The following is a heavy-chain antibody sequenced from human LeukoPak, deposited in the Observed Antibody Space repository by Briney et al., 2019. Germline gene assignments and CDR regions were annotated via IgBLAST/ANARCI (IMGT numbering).Heavy chain of an antibody. J-gene: IGHJ4*02. CDR2: ISYDGSNK. V-gene: IGHV3-30-3*01. D-gene: IGHD7-27*01. CDR1: GFTFSSYA. CDR3: ARDFPLTGDRGVGHY. Sequence: PGGSLRLSCAASGFTFSSYAMHWVRQAPGKGLEWVAVISYDGSNKYYADSVKGRFTISRDNSKNTLYLQMNSLRAEDTAVYYCARDFPLTGDRGVGHYWGQGTLVTVSS.